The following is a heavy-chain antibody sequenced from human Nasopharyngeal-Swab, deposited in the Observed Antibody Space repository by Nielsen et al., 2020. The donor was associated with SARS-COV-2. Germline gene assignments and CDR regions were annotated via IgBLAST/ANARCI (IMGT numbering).Heavy chain of an antibody. D-gene: IGHD1-26*01. J-gene: IGHJ6*03. Sequence: SGPTLVKPTQTLTLTFTFSGFSLSTTGMCVSWIRQPPGKALEWLALIDWDDDKYYSTSLKTRLTISKDTSKNQVVLTMTNMDPVDTATYYCARTTDSDSGSYIEDYYYMDVWGKGTTVTVSS. CDR1: GFSLSTTGMC. CDR3: ARTTDSDSGSYIEDYYYMDV. V-gene: IGHV2-70*01. CDR2: IDWDDDK.